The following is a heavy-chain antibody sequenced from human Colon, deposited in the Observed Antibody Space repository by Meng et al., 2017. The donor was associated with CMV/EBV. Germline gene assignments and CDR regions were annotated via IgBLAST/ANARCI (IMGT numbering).Heavy chain of an antibody. J-gene: IGHJ5*02. CDR2: TYYRSQWHN. CDR1: GESVANTGAA. CDR3: ARDPEYSYSILDT. D-gene: IGHD1-26*01. V-gene: IGHV6-1*01. Sequence: GPPTASQTPPPTRAISGESVANTGAAWNLVRQSPSRGLEWLGRTYYRSQWHNNYAESVRSRITINPDTSKNQFSLQLKSVTPEDTAVYYCARDPEYSYSILDTWGQGTLVTVSS.